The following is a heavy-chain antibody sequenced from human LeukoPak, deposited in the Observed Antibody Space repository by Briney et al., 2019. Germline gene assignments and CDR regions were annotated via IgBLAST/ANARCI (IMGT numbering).Heavy chain of an antibody. CDR3: ARGRRMKAMVRGVITDYYGMDV. CDR2: INPNSGGT. Sequence: ASVKVSCKASGCTFTGYYMHWVRQAPGQGLEWMGWINPNSGGTNYAQKFQGWVTMTRDTSISTAYMELSRLRSDDTAVYYCARGRRMKAMVRGVITDYYGMDVWGKGTTVTVSS. CDR1: GCTFTGYY. D-gene: IGHD3-10*01. J-gene: IGHJ6*04. V-gene: IGHV1-2*04.